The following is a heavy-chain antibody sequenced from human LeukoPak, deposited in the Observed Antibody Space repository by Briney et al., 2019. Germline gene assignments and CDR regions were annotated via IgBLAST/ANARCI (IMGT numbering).Heavy chain of an antibody. Sequence: SQTLSLTCAVSGGSISSGGYSWSWIRQPPGKGLEWIGYIYHSGSTYYNPSLESRVTISVDRSKNQFSLKLSSVTAADTAVYYCASASPYGDYIYWGQGTLVTVSS. J-gene: IGHJ4*02. CDR3: ASASPYGDYIY. CDR2: IYHSGST. V-gene: IGHV4-30-2*01. D-gene: IGHD4-17*01. CDR1: GGSISSGGYS.